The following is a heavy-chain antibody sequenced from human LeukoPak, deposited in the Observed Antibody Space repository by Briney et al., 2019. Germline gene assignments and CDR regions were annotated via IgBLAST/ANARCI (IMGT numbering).Heavy chain of an antibody. V-gene: IGHV3-15*01. Sequence: GGSLRLSCAASGFTLNNAWMSWVRQAPGKGLEWLGRIKRETDGGTIDYADSVKGRFTISRDNSKNTLHLQMNSLRAEDTAVYYCAHPHVLYDSSGLNFDYWGQGTLVTVSS. CDR1: GFTLNNAW. CDR3: AHPHVLYDSSGLNFDY. D-gene: IGHD3-22*01. J-gene: IGHJ4*02. CDR2: IKRETDGGTI.